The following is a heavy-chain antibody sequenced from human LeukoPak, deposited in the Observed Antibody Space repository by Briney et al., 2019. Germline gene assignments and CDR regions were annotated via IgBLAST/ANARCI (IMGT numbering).Heavy chain of an antibody. D-gene: IGHD3-22*01. CDR2: IYTSGST. Sequence: PSETLSLTCAVYGGSFSGYYWSWIRQPAGKGLEWIGRIYTSGSTNYNPSLKSRVTMSVDTSKNQFSLKLSSVTAADTAVYYCARVGSGYYWSYGMDVWGQGTTVTVSS. V-gene: IGHV4-59*10. CDR3: ARVGSGYYWSYGMDV. CDR1: GGSFSGYY. J-gene: IGHJ6*02.